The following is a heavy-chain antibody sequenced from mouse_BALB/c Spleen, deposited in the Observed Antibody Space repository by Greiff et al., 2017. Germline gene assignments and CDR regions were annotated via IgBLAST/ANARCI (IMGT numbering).Heavy chain of an antibody. CDR3: TRGGDYDGGAWFAY. J-gene: IGHJ3*01. CDR1: GYTFTSYW. CDR2: IYPGNSDS. V-gene: IGHV1-5*01. D-gene: IGHD2-4*01. Sequence: EVQLQQSGTVLARPGASVKMSCKASGYTFTSYWMHWVKQRPGQGLEWIGAIYPGNSDSSYNQKFKGKAKLTAVTSTSTAYMELSSLTNEDSAVYYCTRGGDYDGGAWFAYWGQGTLVTVSA.